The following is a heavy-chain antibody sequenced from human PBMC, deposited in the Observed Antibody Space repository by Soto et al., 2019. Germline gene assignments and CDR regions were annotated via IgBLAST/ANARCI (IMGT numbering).Heavy chain of an antibody. J-gene: IGHJ6*02. CDR1: GDSVSSNSAA. CDR3: ARGHSIAARSYYYYGMDV. CDR2: TYYRSKWYN. D-gene: IGHD6-6*01. Sequence: PSQTLSLTCAISGDSVSSNSAAWNWIRQSPSRGLEWLGRTYYRSKWYNDYAVSVKSRITTNPDTSKNQFSLQLNSVTPEDTAVYYCARGHSIAARSYYYYGMDVWGQGTTVTVSS. V-gene: IGHV6-1*01.